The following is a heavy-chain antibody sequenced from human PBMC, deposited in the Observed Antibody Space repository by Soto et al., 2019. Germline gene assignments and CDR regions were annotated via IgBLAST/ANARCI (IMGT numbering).Heavy chain of an antibody. Sequence: PWETLSLTCTVSGGSISSYYWSWIRQPPGKGLEWIGYIYYSGSTNYNPSLKSRVTISVDTSKNQFSLKLSSVTAADTAVYYCARNYGPGYTFDYWGKGTLVTVSS. J-gene: IGHJ4*02. D-gene: IGHD3-10*01. V-gene: IGHV4-59*08. CDR2: IYYSGST. CDR3: ARNYGPGYTFDY. CDR1: GGSISSYY.